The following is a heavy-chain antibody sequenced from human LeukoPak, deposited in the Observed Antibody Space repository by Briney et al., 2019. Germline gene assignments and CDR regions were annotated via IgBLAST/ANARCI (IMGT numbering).Heavy chain of an antibody. CDR2: INPNSGDT. CDR3: ARGNYDSRDFEYFQH. Sequence: GASVKVSCKASGYSFTGYYMHWVRQAPGQGLEWMGWINPNSGDTNFAQKFQGRVTMTKDTSTSTVYMEVSRLRSDDTAVFYCARGNYDSRDFEYFQHWGQGTLVTVSS. CDR1: GYSFTGYY. V-gene: IGHV1-2*02. J-gene: IGHJ1*01. D-gene: IGHD3-22*01.